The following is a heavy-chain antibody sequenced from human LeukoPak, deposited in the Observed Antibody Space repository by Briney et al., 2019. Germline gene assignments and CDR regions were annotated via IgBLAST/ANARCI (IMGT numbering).Heavy chain of an antibody. CDR3: TTGSYCSTTTCYASSNYYYGLDA. Sequence: GGSLRLSCAASGFTFSNAWMTWVRQAPGKGLEWVGRIYRNADGGTTDYAAPVKGRFTISRDDSKNTLYLQMNSLKTEDTAVYYCTTGSYCSTTTCYASSNYYYGLDAWGQGTSVTVSS. J-gene: IGHJ6*02. D-gene: IGHD2-2*01. V-gene: IGHV3-15*05. CDR1: GFTFSNAW. CDR2: IYRNADGGTT.